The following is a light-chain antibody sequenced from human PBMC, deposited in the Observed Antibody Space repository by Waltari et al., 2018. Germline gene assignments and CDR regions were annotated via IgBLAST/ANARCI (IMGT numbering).Light chain of an antibody. Sequence: QSALTQPASVSGSPGQSITISCTGTSSDVGTSNLFSLYQHHPGKAPKLMIYESTKRPSGVSNRFSGSKSGNTASLTISGLQAEDEADYYCCSFAGSSPHVVLGGGTKLTVL. V-gene: IGLV2-23*01. CDR3: CSFAGSSPHVV. CDR2: EST. J-gene: IGLJ2*01. CDR1: SSDVGTSNL.